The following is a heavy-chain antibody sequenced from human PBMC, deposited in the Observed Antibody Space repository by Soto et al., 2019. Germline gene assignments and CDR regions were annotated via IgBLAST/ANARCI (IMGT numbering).Heavy chain of an antibody. CDR3: ARDPVTIFGVVIPNYYYYGMDV. J-gene: IGHJ6*02. Sequence: ASVKVSCKASGYTFTSYGMSWVRQAPGQGLEWMGWISAYNGNTNYAQKLQGRVTMTTDTFTSTAYMELRSLRSDDTAVYYCARDPVTIFGVVIPNYYYYGMDVWGQGTTVTVYS. CDR1: GYTFTSYG. CDR2: ISAYNGNT. V-gene: IGHV1-18*04. D-gene: IGHD3-3*01.